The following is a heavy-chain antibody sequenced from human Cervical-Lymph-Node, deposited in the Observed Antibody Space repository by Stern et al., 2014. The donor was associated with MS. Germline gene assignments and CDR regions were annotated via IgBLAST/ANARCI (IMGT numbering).Heavy chain of an antibody. CDR3: ARDDVGILGFSESVLGSYGMDV. J-gene: IGHJ6*02. D-gene: IGHD3-3*01. V-gene: IGHV3-48*01. Sequence: EVQLVESGGGLVQPGGYLRLSCAASGFAFSTYTMNWVLQAPGRGLEWISYIGSSGRTTDYAGSVKGRFTISRDNAKNSVFLQMNSLRVEDTAVYYCARDDVGILGFSESVLGSYGMDVWGQGTTVTVSS. CDR1: GFAFSTYT. CDR2: IGSSGRTT.